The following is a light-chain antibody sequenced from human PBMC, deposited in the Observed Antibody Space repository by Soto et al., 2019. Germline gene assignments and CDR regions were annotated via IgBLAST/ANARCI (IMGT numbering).Light chain of an antibody. CDR3: QQYGTTPWT. CDR2: GPS. J-gene: IGKJ1*01. Sequence: EIVLTQSPGTLSLSPGERATLSCRASQSVSNNYLAWYHQKPGRAPRLVISGPSSRATGIPDRFSGRGAGTDFTLTISRLEPEDFAVYYCQQYGTTPWTFGQGTNVEFK. V-gene: IGKV3-20*01. CDR1: QSVSNNY.